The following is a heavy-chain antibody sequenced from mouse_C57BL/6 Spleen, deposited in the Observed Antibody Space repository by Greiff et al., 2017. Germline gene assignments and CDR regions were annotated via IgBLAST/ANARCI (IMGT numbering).Heavy chain of an antibody. CDR2: INPNNGGT. V-gene: IGHV1-26*01. CDR1: GYTFTDYY. J-gene: IGHJ3*01. CDR3: ARPTVVGSPAWFAY. D-gene: IGHD1-1*01. Sequence: EVQLQQSGPELVKPGASVKISCKASGYTFTDYYMNWVKQSHGKSLEWIGDINPNNGGTSYNQKFKGKATLTVDKSSSTAYMELRSLTSEDSAVYYCARPTVVGSPAWFAYWGQGTLVTVSA.